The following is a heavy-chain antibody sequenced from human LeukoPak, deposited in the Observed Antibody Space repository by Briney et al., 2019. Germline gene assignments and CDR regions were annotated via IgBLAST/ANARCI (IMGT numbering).Heavy chain of an antibody. J-gene: IGHJ4*02. V-gene: IGHV3-30-3*01. CDR3: ARGGDGYNSFSDY. CDR1: GFTFSSYA. CDR2: ISYDGSNK. Sequence: GGSLRLSCAASGFTFSSYAMHWVRQAPGKGLEWVAVISYDGSNKYYADSVKGRFTISRDNSKNTLYLQMNSLSAEDTAVYYCARGGDGYNSFSDYWGRGPLVPVSS. D-gene: IGHD5-24*01.